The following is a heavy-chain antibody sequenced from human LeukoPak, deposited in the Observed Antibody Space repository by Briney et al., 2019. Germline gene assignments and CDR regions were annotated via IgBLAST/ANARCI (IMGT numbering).Heavy chain of an antibody. CDR2: ISASSANI. Sequence: GGSLRLSCTASGFTFTSCAMNWVCQTPGKGLEWVSYISASSANIHYADSVKGRFTVSRDNAKNSLYLQMNSLTAEDTATYYCVRDRSYGSQYYYYIDVWGRGTAVTVSS. CDR1: GFTFTSCA. J-gene: IGHJ6*03. V-gene: IGHV3-48*01. CDR3: VRDRSYGSQYYYYIDV. D-gene: IGHD4-17*01.